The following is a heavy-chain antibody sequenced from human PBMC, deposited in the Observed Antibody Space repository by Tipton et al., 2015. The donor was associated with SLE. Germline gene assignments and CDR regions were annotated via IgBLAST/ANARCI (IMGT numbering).Heavy chain of an antibody. CDR1: GGSISSYY. V-gene: IGHV4-4*08. J-gene: IGHJ4*02. Sequence: TLSLTCTVSGGSISSYYWSWIRQPPGKGLEWIGYIYSSGSTNYNPSLKSRVTISVDTSKNQFSLKLSSVTAADTAVYYCARSAGYGSNWAHFDYWGQGTLVTASS. D-gene: IGHD6-13*01. CDR2: IYSSGST. CDR3: ARSAGYGSNWAHFDY.